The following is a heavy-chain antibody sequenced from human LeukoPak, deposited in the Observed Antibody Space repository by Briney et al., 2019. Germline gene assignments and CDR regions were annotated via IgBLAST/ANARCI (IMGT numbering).Heavy chain of an antibody. CDR1: GFTFISYG. Sequence: GGSLRLSCAASGFTFISYGMHWVRQAPGKGLEWVAVISFDGSSKYYADSVKGRFTISRDNSKNTLYLQMHSLRAEDTAVYYCARSLGGYSYVDYWGQGTLVTVSS. CDR2: ISFDGSSK. D-gene: IGHD5-18*01. J-gene: IGHJ4*02. V-gene: IGHV3-30*03. CDR3: ARSLGGYSYVDY.